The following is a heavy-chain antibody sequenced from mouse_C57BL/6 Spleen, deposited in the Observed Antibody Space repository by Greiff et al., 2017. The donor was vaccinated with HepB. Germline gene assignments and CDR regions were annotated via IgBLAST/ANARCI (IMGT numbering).Heavy chain of an antibody. J-gene: IGHJ3*01. CDR1: GYTFTSYW. V-gene: IGHV1-5*01. Sequence: VHVKQSGTVLARPGASVKMSCKTSGYTFTSYWMHWVKQRPGQGLEWIGAIYPGNSDTSYNQKFKGKAKLTAVTSARTAYMELSSLTNEDSAVYYCTRSSNYEAWFAYWGQGTLVTVSA. CDR3: TRSSNYEAWFAY. D-gene: IGHD2-5*01. CDR2: IYPGNSDT.